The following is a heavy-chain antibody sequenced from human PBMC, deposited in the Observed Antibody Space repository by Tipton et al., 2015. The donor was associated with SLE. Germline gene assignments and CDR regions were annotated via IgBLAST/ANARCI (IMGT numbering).Heavy chain of an antibody. D-gene: IGHD3-3*01. CDR3: ARGPYDFWSGSDMDV. V-gene: IGHV4-61*01. CDR2: IYYSGST. Sequence: TLSLTCTVSGGSISSGSYYWSWIRQPPGKGLEWIGYIYYSGSTNYNPSLKSRVTMSVDTSKNQFSLKLSSVTAADTAVYYCARGPYDFWSGSDMDVWGQGTTVTVSS. CDR1: GGSISSGSYY. J-gene: IGHJ6*02.